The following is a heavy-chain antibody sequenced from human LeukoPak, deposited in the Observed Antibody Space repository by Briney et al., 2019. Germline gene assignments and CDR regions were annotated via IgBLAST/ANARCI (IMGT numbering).Heavy chain of an antibody. CDR2: IYPGDSDT. CDR1: GYSFTSYW. CDR3: ARLGAHDYGYY. J-gene: IGHJ4*01. D-gene: IGHD4-17*01. V-gene: IGHV5-51*01. Sequence: GESLKISCKGSGYSFTSYWIGWVRQMPGKNLEELGIIYPGDSDTRYSPSFVDQVTILADKSVSTACLQWSSLTASDTAMYYCARLGAHDYGYYWGHGTLVTLSS.